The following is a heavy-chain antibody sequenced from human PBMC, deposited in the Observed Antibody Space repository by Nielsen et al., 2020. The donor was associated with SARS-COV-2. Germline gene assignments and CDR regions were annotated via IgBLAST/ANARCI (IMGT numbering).Heavy chain of an antibody. Sequence: ASVKVSCKASGYTFTNNGISWVRQAPGQGLEWMGWMNPNSGNTGYAQKFQGRVTMTRDTSTSTVYMELSSLRSEDTAVYYCARDVNLSGYYNYWGQGTLVTVSS. CDR1: GYTFTNNG. J-gene: IGHJ4*02. V-gene: IGHV1-8*02. CDR2: MNPNSGNT. CDR3: ARDVNLSGYYNY. D-gene: IGHD3-22*01.